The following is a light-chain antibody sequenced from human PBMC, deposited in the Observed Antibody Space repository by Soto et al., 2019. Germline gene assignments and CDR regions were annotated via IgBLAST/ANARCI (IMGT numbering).Light chain of an antibody. V-gene: IGKV1-17*01. CDR1: QYIGIG. Sequence: DIQMTQSPSSLSASVEDRVTITCRASQYIGIGLGWFQQRPGRAPKRMIHTASSLEPGVPSRFSGSGSETEFILTISILQTEDFATYYCLQHSTFPYTFGQGTKLEIK. CDR2: TAS. J-gene: IGKJ2*01. CDR3: LQHSTFPYT.